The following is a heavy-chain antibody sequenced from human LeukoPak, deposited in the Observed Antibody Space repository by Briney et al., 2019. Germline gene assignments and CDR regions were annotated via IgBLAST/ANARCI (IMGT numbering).Heavy chain of an antibody. CDR3: AKVDPPITVGAPGDAFDL. CDR1: GYTFSSFG. V-gene: IGHV1-18*01. Sequence: ASVKVSCKASGYTFSSFGITWVRQAPGQGLEWMGWISPYDDSTAYGQKFLGRVTMTRDTSTNTAYMELRSLTSDDTAMYYCAKVDPPITVGAPGDAFDLWGQGTMVIVSS. CDR2: ISPYDDST. J-gene: IGHJ3*01. D-gene: IGHD1-26*01.